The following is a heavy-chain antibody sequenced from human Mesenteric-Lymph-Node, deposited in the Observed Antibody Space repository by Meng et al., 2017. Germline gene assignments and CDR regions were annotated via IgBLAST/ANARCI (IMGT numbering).Heavy chain of an antibody. CDR2: INQDGSDT. J-gene: IGHJ4*02. CDR1: GFMFSGYW. V-gene: IGHV3-74*01. Sequence: GGSLRLSCVGSGFMFSGYWVHWVRQNPGKGPVWVARINQDGSDTRYADFAKGRFTVSRDNANDMVYLQMDRLRTEDTAIYYCAKDFDRENCGQGTVVTVSS. CDR3: AKDFDREN.